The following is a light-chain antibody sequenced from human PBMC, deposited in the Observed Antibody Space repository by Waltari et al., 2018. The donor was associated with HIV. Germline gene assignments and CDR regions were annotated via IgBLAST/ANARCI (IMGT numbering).Light chain of an antibody. CDR3: QQYGSSPYT. Sequence: EIVLTQSPDTLSLSPGERAALSCRASQSVSSNYLAWYQQKPGQAPRLLIYGASSSATGIPDTFSGSGYGTDFTLTISRLEPEDFAVYYCQQYGSSPYTFGQGTKLEIK. CDR1: QSVSSNY. CDR2: GAS. V-gene: IGKV3-20*01. J-gene: IGKJ2*01.